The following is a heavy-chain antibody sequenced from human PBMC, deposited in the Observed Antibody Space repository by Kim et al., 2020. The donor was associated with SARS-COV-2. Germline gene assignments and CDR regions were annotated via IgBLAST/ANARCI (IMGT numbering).Heavy chain of an antibody. V-gene: IGHV3-33*01. CDR2: NK. Sequence: NKYYPASVKGRFTISRDNSKNTLYLQMNSRRAEDTAVYYCARDGGEDFDYWGQGTLVTVSS. CDR3: ARDGGEDFDY. D-gene: IGHD3-3*01. J-gene: IGHJ4*02.